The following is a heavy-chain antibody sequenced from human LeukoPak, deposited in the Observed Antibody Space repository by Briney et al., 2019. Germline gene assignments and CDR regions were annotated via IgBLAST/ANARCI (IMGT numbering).Heavy chain of an antibody. V-gene: IGHV3-23*01. CDR2: ITSSGGST. Sequence: PGGSLRLSCAASGFTFNTYGMTWVRQAPGKGLEWVSAITSSGGSTYYGDSVKGRFTISRDNSKNTLYLQMNSLRAEDTAVYYCAKDRGYCSSTSCYYWFDPWGQGTLVTVSS. J-gene: IGHJ5*02. CDR1: GFTFNTYG. CDR3: AKDRGYCSSTSCYYWFDP. D-gene: IGHD2-2*01.